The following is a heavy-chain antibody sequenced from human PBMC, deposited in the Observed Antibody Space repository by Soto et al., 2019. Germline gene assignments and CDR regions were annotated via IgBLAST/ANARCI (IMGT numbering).Heavy chain of an antibody. CDR2: ISSSGSTI. V-gene: IGHV3-48*03. J-gene: IGHJ4*02. CDR3: ARARKWLVGGFDY. Sequence: EVQLVESGGGLVQPGGSLRLSCAASGFTFSSYEMNWVRQAPGKGLEWVSYISSSGSTIYYADSVKGRFTISRDNAKNSLYLQMNSLRAEDTAVYYCARARKWLVGGFDYWGQGTLVTVSS. CDR1: GFTFSSYE. D-gene: IGHD6-19*01.